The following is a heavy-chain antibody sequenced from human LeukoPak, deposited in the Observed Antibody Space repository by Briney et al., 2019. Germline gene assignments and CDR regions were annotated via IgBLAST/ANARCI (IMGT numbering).Heavy chain of an antibody. D-gene: IGHD3-10*01. CDR3: ARDLNYYGSGSYHNPPYYYGMDV. Sequence: GGSLRLSCAASGFTFSSYSMNWVRQAPGKGLEWVSSISSSSSYIYYADSVKGRFTISRDNAKNSLYLQMNSLRAEDTAVYYCARDLNYYGSGSYHNPPYYYGMDVWGQGTTVTVSS. J-gene: IGHJ6*02. CDR2: ISSSSSYI. V-gene: IGHV3-21*01. CDR1: GFTFSSYS.